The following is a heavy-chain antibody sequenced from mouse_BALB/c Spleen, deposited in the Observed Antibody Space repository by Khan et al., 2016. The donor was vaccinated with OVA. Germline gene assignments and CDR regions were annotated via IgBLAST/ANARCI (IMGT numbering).Heavy chain of an antibody. CDR3: ASSGYWYFDV. CDR1: GYSFTNYG. V-gene: IGHV9-3-1*01. J-gene: IGHJ1*01. CDR2: INTYTGEP. Sequence: VQLVKSGPEVKKPGETVKISCKASGYSFTNYGMNWVRQAPGKGLKWMGWINTYTGEPTYADDFKGRFAFSLETSASTAYLQINNLKNEDTATYFCASSGYWYFDVWGAGTTVTVSS. D-gene: IGHD1-3*01.